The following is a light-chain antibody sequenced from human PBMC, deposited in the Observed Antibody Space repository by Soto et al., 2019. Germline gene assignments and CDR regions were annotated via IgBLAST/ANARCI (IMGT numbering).Light chain of an antibody. CDR3: QQRSNWPLT. J-gene: IGKJ1*01. CDR2: EAS. V-gene: IGKV3-11*01. CDR1: QSVSSY. Sequence: ELVLTQSPVTLSLSPGERATLSCRASQSVSSYLAWYQQKPGQAPRLLIYEASNRATGIPARFSGSGSGTDFTLTISSLEPEDFAVYYCQQRSNWPLTFGQGTKVDIK.